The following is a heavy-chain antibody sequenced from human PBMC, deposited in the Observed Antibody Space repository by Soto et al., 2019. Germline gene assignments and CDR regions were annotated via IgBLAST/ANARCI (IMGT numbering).Heavy chain of an antibody. J-gene: IGHJ4*02. Sequence: ASVKVSCKASGYTFTSYGISWVRQAPGQGLEWMGWISAYNGNTNYAQKLQGRVTMTTDTSTSTAYMELRSLRSDDTAVCYCARDALRNYDILTGYYHFDYWGQGTLVTVSS. CDR2: ISAYNGNT. V-gene: IGHV1-18*01. CDR1: GYTFTSYG. CDR3: ARDALRNYDILTGYYHFDY. D-gene: IGHD3-9*01.